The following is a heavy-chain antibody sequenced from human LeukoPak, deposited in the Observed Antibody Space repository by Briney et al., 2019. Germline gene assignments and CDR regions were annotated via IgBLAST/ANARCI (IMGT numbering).Heavy chain of an antibody. J-gene: IGHJ4*02. Sequence: SETLSLTCTVSGGSITNNYWAWIRQPPGKGLEWIGYTHDSGNSNYNPSLRSQVTISIDTSKNQFSLKLTSVTAADTAVYYCARDRSAAPADYWGQGTLVTVSS. D-gene: IGHD6-13*01. CDR1: GGSITNNY. V-gene: IGHV4-59*13. CDR2: THDSGNS. CDR3: ARDRSAAPADY.